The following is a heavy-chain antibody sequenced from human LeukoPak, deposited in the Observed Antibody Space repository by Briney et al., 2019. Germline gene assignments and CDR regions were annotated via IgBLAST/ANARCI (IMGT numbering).Heavy chain of an antibody. CDR1: GYTFTGYY. D-gene: IGHD3-3*01. V-gene: IGHV1-2*02. J-gene: IGHJ4*02. Sequence: GASVKVSCKASGYTFTGYYMHWVRQAPGQGLEWMGWINPNSGGTNYAQKFQGRVTMTRDTSISTAYMELSRLRSDDTAVYYCARDKSVWSGYFDYWGQGTLVTVSS. CDR3: ARDKSVWSGYFDY. CDR2: INPNSGGT.